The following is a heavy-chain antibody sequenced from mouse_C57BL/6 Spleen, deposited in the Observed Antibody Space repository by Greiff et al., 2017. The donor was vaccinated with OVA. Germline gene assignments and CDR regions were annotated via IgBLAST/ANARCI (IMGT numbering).Heavy chain of an antibody. V-gene: IGHV2-2*01. J-gene: IGHJ1*03. CDR2: IWSGGST. Sequence: VKLQESGPGLVQPSQSLSITCTVSGFSLTSYGVHWVRQSPGKGLEWLGVIWSGGSTDYNAAFISRLSISKDNSKSQVFFKMNSLQADDTAIYYCARNEYYDYDEGYWYFDVWGTGTTVTVSS. D-gene: IGHD2-4*01. CDR3: ARNEYYDYDEGYWYFDV. CDR1: GFSLTSYG.